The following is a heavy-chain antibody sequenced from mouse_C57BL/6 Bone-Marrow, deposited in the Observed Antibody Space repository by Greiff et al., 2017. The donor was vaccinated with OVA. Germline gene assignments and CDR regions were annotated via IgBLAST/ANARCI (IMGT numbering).Heavy chain of an antibody. CDR3: ATKRLRRSFYIDY. CDR1: GFTFSDYG. V-gene: IGHV5-17*01. Sequence: EVQRVESGGGLVKPGGSLKLSCAASGFTFSDYGMHWVRKAPEQVLEWVAYISSGSITIHYEDTVQGRFTIARDNAKNTLFLQMTSLRSEDTAMYYCATKRLRRSFYIDYWGQRTTVTGSS. J-gene: IGHJ2*01. CDR2: ISSGSITI. D-gene: IGHD2-4*01.